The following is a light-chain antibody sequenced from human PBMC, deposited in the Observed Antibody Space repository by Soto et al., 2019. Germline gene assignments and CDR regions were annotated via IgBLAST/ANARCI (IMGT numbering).Light chain of an antibody. J-gene: IGKJ4*01. CDR1: QSVSSSY. Sequence: EIVLTQSPGTQYLSPGERATLSGRASQSVSSSYLAWYQQKPGQAPRLLIYGASSRATGIPDRFSGSGSGTDFTLTISRLEPEDFAVYYCQQYGSSPLTFGGGTKVEIK. V-gene: IGKV3-20*01. CDR2: GAS. CDR3: QQYGSSPLT.